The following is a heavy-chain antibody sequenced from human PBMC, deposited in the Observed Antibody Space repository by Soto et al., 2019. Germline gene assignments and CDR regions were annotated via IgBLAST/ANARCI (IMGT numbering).Heavy chain of an antibody. CDR2: IYHSGST. Sequence: SETLSLTCAVSGGSISRGGYSWSWIRQPPGKGLEWIGYIYHSGSTYYNPSLKSRVTISVDRSKNQFSLKLSSVTAADTAVYYCARGVSTVPHFDYWGQGALVTVSS. D-gene: IGHD4-17*01. J-gene: IGHJ4*02. CDR1: GGSISRGGYS. V-gene: IGHV4-30-2*01. CDR3: ARGVSTVPHFDY.